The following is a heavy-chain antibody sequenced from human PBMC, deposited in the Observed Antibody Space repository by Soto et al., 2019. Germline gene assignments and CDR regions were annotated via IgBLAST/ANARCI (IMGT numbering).Heavy chain of an antibody. CDR3: ATWISGGYSDWFDP. Sequence: QVQLVQSGAEVKKPGASVKVSCKASGYNFMRYGFTWVRQAPGQGLEWMGWTNVDNGETKYPQKIQGRVTMTTDTSTRTVYMELRSLTSDDTAVYYCATWISGGYSDWFDPWGHGTLVTVSS. CDR1: GYNFMRYG. CDR2: TNVDNGET. V-gene: IGHV1-18*04. D-gene: IGHD1-26*01. J-gene: IGHJ5*02.